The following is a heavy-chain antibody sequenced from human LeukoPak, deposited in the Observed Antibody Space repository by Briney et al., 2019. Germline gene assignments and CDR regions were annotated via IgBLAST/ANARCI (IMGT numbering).Heavy chain of an antibody. D-gene: IGHD3-10*01. J-gene: IGHJ4*02. Sequence: GGSLRLSCAASGFTFSNYGMHWVRQAPGKGLEWVAVIWYDGSNKYYADSVKGRFTISRDNSKNTLYLQMNSLRAEDTAVYYCARDRGNSHFDYWGQGTLVTVSS. V-gene: IGHV3-33*01. CDR3: ARDRGNSHFDY. CDR2: IWYDGSNK. CDR1: GFTFSNYG.